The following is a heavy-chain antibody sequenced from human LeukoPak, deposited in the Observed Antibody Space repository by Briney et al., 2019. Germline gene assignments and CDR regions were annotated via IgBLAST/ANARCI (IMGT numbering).Heavy chain of an antibody. CDR2: INHSGST. J-gene: IGHJ5*02. CDR3: ARRRTTVTTHRTNWFDP. D-gene: IGHD4-17*01. Sequence: SESLSLTCAASGGTFSGYYWSWLRQAPGKGLEWISEINHSGSTNYNPPLKSRVTISVDTSKNQFSLKLSSVTGADTAVYYCARRRTTVTTHRTNWFDPWGEGTLVTVSS. CDR1: GGTFSGYY. V-gene: IGHV4-34*01.